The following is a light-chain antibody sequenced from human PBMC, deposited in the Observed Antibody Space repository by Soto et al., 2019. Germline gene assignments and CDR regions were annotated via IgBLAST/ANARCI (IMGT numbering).Light chain of an antibody. J-gene: IGKJ4*01. CDR1: QSVSSY. V-gene: IGKV3-11*01. Sequence: EIVLTQSPATLSLSPGERATLSCRASQSVSSYLAWYQHKPGQAPRLLIYDASDRATGIPARFSGSGSGTDFTLTISSLELEDFAVYYCQQRSTWPTLTFGGGTKVEIK. CDR2: DAS. CDR3: QQRSTWPTLT.